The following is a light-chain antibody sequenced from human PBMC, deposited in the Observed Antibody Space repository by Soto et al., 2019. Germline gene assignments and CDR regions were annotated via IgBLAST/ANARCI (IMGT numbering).Light chain of an antibody. V-gene: IGLV1-40*01. Sequence: QSVLTQPPSVSGAPGQRVTISCTGSSSNIGAGYDVHWYQQLPGTAPKLLIYGNSNRPSGVPDRFSGSKSGTSASLAITGLQAEDEADYYCQSYDSSLSVVSGGGTQLTVL. CDR2: GNS. J-gene: IGLJ2*01. CDR1: SSNIGAGYD. CDR3: QSYDSSLSVV.